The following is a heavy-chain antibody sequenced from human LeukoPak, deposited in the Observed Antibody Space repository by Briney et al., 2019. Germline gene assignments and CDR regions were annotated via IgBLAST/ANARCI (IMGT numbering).Heavy chain of an antibody. V-gene: IGHV3-23*01. CDR2: INGSGGRT. CDR1: GFTFSSYA. J-gene: IGHJ6*04. D-gene: IGHD3-10*01. Sequence: PGGSLRLSCKASGFTFSSYAMSWVRQAPGKGLEWVSDINGSGGRTYYADSVKGRFTISRDNSKNTLYLQMNSLRAEDTAVYYCAKGTMVRGLNVWGKGTTVTISS. CDR3: AKGTMVRGLNV.